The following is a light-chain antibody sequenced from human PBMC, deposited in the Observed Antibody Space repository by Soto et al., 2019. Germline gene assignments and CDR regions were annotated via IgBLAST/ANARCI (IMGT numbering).Light chain of an antibody. CDR1: QSLLQTNGYTY. Sequence: DIVMTQSPLSLPVTPGEPASISCRSSQSLLQTNGYTYLDWYLQKPGQSPQLLIYLTSIRASGVPERFSCSGSGTEFTLKISKVEAEDVGVYYCMQSLQTPPWTFGPGTKVEFK. CDR3: MQSLQTPPWT. V-gene: IGKV2-28*01. J-gene: IGKJ1*01. CDR2: LTS.